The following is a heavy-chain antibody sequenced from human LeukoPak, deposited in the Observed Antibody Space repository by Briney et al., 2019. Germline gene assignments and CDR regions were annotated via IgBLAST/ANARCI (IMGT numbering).Heavy chain of an antibody. CDR2: IRQGGREK. CDR3: VRGSNNYRV. Sequence: GGSLRLSCVGSGFSFSDLGMSWVRQAPGQGLQWVANIRQGGREKNYADSVKGRFTISGDTAPNTLFLQLNSLRAEDTALYYCVRGSNNYRVWGQGTMVTVSS. CDR1: GFSFSDLG. V-gene: IGHV3-7*01. J-gene: IGHJ3*01. D-gene: IGHD1-20*01.